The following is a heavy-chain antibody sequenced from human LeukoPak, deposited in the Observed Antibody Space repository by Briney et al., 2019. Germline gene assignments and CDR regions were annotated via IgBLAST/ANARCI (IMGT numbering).Heavy chain of an antibody. J-gene: IGHJ4*02. Sequence: GGSLRLSCAASGFTFTSYAMSWVRQAPGKGLEWVSGISGSGGSTNYADSVKGRFTISRDNSKSTLYLQMNSLRAEDTAVYYCAKDRKNIVAAIAAHNYWGQGTLVTVPS. CDR1: GFTFTSYA. V-gene: IGHV3-23*01. D-gene: IGHD2/OR15-2a*01. CDR2: ISGSGGST. CDR3: AKDRKNIVAAIAAHNY.